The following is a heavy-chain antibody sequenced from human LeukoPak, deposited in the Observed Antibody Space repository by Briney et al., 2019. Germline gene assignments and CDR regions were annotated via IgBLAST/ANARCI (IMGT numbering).Heavy chain of an antibody. Sequence: GSLRLSCAASGFTFSSYAMTWVRQAPGKGLEWIGEINHSGSTNYNPSLKSRVTISVDTSKNQFSLKLSSVTAADTAVYYCARGRTHPYYYGSGSYRWFDPWGQGTLVTVSS. CDR1: GFTFSSYA. D-gene: IGHD3-10*01. J-gene: IGHJ5*02. CDR3: ARGRTHPYYYGSGSYRWFDP. V-gene: IGHV4-34*01. CDR2: INHSGST.